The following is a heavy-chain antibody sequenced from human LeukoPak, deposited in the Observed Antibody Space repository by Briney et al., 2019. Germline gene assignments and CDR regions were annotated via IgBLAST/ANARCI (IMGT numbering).Heavy chain of an antibody. CDR3: AKRIVPTRVFDY. CDR2: ISYDGSNK. J-gene: IGHJ4*02. V-gene: IGHV3-30*18. Sequence: GGSLRLSCAASGFTFSSYGMHWVRQAPGKGLEWVAVISYDGSNKYYADSVKGRFTISRDNSKNTLYLQMNSLRAEDTAVYYCAKRIVPTRVFDYWGQGTLVTVSS. CDR1: GFTFSSYG. D-gene: IGHD5-12*01.